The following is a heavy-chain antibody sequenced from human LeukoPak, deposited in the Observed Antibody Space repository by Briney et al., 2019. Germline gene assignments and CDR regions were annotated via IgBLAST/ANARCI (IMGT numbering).Heavy chain of an antibody. J-gene: IGHJ6*02. CDR1: GFTFSGSA. CDR3: TRRTFYCSSTRCYYYGMDV. D-gene: IGHD2-2*01. V-gene: IGHV3-73*01. Sequence: PGGSLRLSCAASGFTFSGSAMHWVRQASGKGLEWVGRIRSKVNSYATAYAASVKGRFTISRDDSKNTAYLQMNSLKTEDTAVYYCTRRTFYCSSTRCYYYGMDVWGQGTTVTVSS. CDR2: IRSKVNSYAT.